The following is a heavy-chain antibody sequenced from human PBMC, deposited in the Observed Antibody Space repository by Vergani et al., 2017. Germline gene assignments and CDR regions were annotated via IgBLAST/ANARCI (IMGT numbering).Heavy chain of an antibody. V-gene: IGHV3-11*06. CDR3: ARVRGYCTNGVCRTPLGWFDP. CDR2: ISSSSSYT. Sequence: QVQLVESGGGLVKPGGSLRLSCAASGFTFSDYYMSWIRPAPGKGLEWVSYISSSSSYTNYADSVKGRFTISRDNAKNSLYLQMNSLRAEDTAVYYCARVRGYCTNGVCRTPLGWFDPWGQGTLVTVAS. D-gene: IGHD2-8*01. CDR1: GFTFSDYY. J-gene: IGHJ5*02.